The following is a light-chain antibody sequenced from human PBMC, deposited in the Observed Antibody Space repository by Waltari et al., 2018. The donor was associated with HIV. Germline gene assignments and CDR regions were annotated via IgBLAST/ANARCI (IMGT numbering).Light chain of an antibody. CDR3: QQLHTFPLT. J-gene: IGKJ4*01. V-gene: IGKV1-9*01. Sequence: DIQLTHSPSFLSASVGDRVTATCRASQDISDFLDWYQQKPGIAPRLLIYDASTLYTAVPSRFRGSGSGTEFTLTISSLQPEDFASYYCQQLHTFPLTFGGGTKV. CDR1: QDISDF. CDR2: DAS.